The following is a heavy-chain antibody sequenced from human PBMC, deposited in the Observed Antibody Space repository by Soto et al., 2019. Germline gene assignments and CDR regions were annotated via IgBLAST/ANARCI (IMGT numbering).Heavy chain of an antibody. CDR2: INDRGSI. V-gene: IGHV4-34*01. Sequence: QVQLQQWGAGPLRPLETLSLTCGVSGGSFSGYYWAWIRQSPGKGLEWIGEINDRGSINYNPSLKSRVSISVDTSKNNYSLNLRSVAAADTAVYYCARECRDILTGPPWVWYFDLWGRGTLVTVSS. J-gene: IGHJ2*01. CDR3: ARECRDILTGPPWVWYFDL. D-gene: IGHD3-9*01. CDR1: GGSFSGYY.